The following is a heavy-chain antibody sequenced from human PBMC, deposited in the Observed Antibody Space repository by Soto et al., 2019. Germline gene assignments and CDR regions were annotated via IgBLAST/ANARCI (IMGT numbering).Heavy chain of an antibody. J-gene: IGHJ4*02. Sequence: QVQLQESGPGLVKPSETLSLTCTVAGGSISNYYWSWIRQPPGKGLEWIGYIYYSGSTNYNPSLKSRVTISVDTSKNQFSLKLSPVTAADTAVYYCARHRYSYGVYYFDYWGQGTLATVSS. CDR1: GGSISNYY. V-gene: IGHV4-59*08. CDR3: ARHRYSYGVYYFDY. CDR2: IYYSGST. D-gene: IGHD5-18*01.